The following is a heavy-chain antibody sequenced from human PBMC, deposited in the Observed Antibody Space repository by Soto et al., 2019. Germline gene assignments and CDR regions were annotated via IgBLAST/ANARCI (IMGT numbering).Heavy chain of an antibody. CDR2: INAGNGNT. D-gene: IGHD5-18*01. CDR3: ARDLAWIQLWLFF. Sequence: ASVKVSCKASGYTFTIYVISWVRQAPGQGLEWMGWINAGNGNTKYSQKFQGRVTITRDTSASTAYMELSSLRSEDTAVYYCARDLAWIQLWLFFWGQGTLVTVSS. J-gene: IGHJ4*02. V-gene: IGHV1-3*01. CDR1: GYTFTIYV.